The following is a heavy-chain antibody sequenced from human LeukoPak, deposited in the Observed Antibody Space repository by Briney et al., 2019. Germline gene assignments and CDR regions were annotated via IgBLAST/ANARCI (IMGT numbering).Heavy chain of an antibody. D-gene: IGHD3-3*01. CDR3: ARLSGDFWSGYSDY. CDR2: IYCSGST. V-gene: IGHV4-59*08. Sequence: SETLSLTCTVSGGSISSYYWSWIRQPPGKGLEWIGYIYCSGSTNYNPSLKSRVTISVDTSKNQFSLKLSSVTAADTAVYYCARLSGDFWSGYSDYWGQGTLVTVSS. J-gene: IGHJ4*02. CDR1: GGSISSYY.